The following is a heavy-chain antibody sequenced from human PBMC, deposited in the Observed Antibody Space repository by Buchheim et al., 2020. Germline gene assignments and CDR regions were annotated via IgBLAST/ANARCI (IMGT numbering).Heavy chain of an antibody. Sequence: QVQLVQSGAEVKKPGASVKVSCKASGYTFTSYDINWVRQATGQGLEWMGWMNPNSGNTGYAQKFQGRVTMTRNTSISTAYMELSSLRSADTAVYYCARDLRGRFWSGYYEVRSWFDPWGQGTL. J-gene: IGHJ5*02. CDR2: MNPNSGNT. V-gene: IGHV1-8*01. CDR3: ARDLRGRFWSGYYEVRSWFDP. CDR1: GYTFTSYD. D-gene: IGHD3-3*01.